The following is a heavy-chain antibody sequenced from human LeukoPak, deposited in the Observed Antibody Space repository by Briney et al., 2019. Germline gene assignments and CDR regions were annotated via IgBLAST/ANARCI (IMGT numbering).Heavy chain of an antibody. V-gene: IGHV3-11*01. J-gene: IGHJ4*02. CDR3: ARGHWGLDY. CDR2: ISGAGNIM. D-gene: IGHD7-27*01. CDR1: GFPLSENY. Sequence: GGSLRLSCAASGFPLSENYMTWIRQVPGKGLEWVSYISGAGNIMYYADSVKGRCTISRDNTKNSLFLQMNSLRAEDTAVYYCARGHWGLDYWGQGTLVTVSS.